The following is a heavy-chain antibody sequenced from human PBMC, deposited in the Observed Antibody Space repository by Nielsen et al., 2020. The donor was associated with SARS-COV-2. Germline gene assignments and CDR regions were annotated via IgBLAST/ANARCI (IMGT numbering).Heavy chain of an antibody. Sequence: ASVKVSCKASGYTFTSYGISWVRQAPGQGLEWMGWISAYNGNTNYAQKLQGRVTMTTDTSTSTAYMELRSLRSDDTAVYYCARDLFKDIVVVPAAILEDAFDIWGQGTTVTVSS. CDR2: ISAYNGNT. J-gene: IGHJ3*02. D-gene: IGHD2-2*02. V-gene: IGHV1-18*04. CDR3: ARDLFKDIVVVPAAILEDAFDI. CDR1: GYTFTSYG.